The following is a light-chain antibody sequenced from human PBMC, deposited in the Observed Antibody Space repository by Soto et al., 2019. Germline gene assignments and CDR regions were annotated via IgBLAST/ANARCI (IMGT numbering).Light chain of an antibody. CDR3: CLYGGML. CDR1: SSEVGKYNY. V-gene: IGLV2-23*01. CDR2: EGT. Sequence: HSALTQPASLSASPGQSITISCTGTSSEVGKYNYVSWHQHHPGKAPKLMIHEGTKRPSGVSDRFSGSTSDTTASLTISGLQAEDEADYYCCLYGGMLFGGGTKLTVL. J-gene: IGLJ2*01.